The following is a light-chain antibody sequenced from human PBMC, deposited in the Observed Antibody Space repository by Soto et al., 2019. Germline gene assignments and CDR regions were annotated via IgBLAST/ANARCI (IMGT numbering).Light chain of an antibody. V-gene: IGLV3-25*02. CDR3: QSPDSSGTTWV. J-gene: IGLJ3*02. Sequence: YELTQQPSVSVSPRQTASITCSGDALPKQYAYWYQKKPGQAPVMVIYKDSERPSGIPERFSGSSSGTTATLTISGVQAEDEADYFCQSPDSSGTTWVFGGGPKLTVL. CDR2: KDS. CDR1: ALPKQY.